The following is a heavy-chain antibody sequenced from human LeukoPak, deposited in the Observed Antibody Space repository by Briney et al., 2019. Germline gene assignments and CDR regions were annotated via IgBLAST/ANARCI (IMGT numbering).Heavy chain of an antibody. CDR3: ARARITMVRGVIENNWFDP. CDR1: GSTLTGYY. CDR2: INPNSGGT. J-gene: IGHJ5*02. D-gene: IGHD3-10*01. V-gene: IGHV1-2*02. Sequence: ASVKVSCKASGSTLTGYYMHWVRQAPGHGLEWMGWINPNSGGTNYAKKFQGRVTMTRDTSISTAYMELSRLRSDDTAVYYCARARITMVRGVIENNWFDPWGQGTLVTVSS.